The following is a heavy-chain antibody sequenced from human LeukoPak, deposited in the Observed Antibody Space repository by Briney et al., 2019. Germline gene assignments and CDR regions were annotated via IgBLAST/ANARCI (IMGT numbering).Heavy chain of an antibody. J-gene: IGHJ3*02. CDR2: INHSGST. CDR3: ARGDAFDI. CDR1: GGSFSGCY. V-gene: IGHV4-34*01. Sequence: PSETLSLTCAVYGGSFSGCYWSWIRQPPGKGLEWIGEINHSGSTNYNPSLKSRVTISVDTSKNQFSLKLSSVTAADTAVYYCARGDAFDIWGQGTMVTVSS.